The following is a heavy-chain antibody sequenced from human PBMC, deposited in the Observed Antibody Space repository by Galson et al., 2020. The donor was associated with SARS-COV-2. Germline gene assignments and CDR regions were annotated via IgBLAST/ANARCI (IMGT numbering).Heavy chain of an antibody. Sequence: GGSLKLSCAASGFTFRFYWMSWVRQAPGKGLEWVANIRQDGSETYYVDSVKGRFTISRDNAENSLYLQMSSLRAEDTAVYYCARDQAHSYYMAVWGKGTTVTVSS. J-gene: IGHJ6*03. CDR1: GFTFRFYW. V-gene: IGHV3-7*01. CDR2: IRQDGSET. CDR3: ARDQAHSYYMAV.